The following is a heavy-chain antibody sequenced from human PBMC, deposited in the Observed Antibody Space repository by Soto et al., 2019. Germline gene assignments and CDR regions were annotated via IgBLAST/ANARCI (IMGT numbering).Heavy chain of an antibody. CDR3: ARGDNFGGNYYFDY. Sequence: QVQLQEAGPGLVKPSQTLSLTCTVSGGSISSGAYYWSWIRQHPGKGLEWIGYIYYSGTTYYNPSLKSRVSLSVDTSKNQISLRLSSVTAADTAMYYCARGDNFGGNYYFDYWSHGTLVTVSS. CDR1: GGSISSGAYY. CDR2: IYYSGTT. V-gene: IGHV4-31*03. D-gene: IGHD3-10*01. J-gene: IGHJ4*01.